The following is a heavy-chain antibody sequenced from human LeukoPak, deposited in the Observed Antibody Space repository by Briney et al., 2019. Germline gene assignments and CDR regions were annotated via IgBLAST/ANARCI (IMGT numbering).Heavy chain of an antibody. CDR2: TYYRSKWNN. D-gene: IGHD2-15*01. Sequence: KPSQTLSLTCAISGDSVSTNSVAWNCIRQSPSRGLEWLGRTYYRSKWNNDYAVSVKSRITINPDTSKNQFSLQLNSVTPDDTALYYCARGRYSGFDLWGQGTMVTVSS. V-gene: IGHV6-1*01. J-gene: IGHJ3*01. CDR3: ARGRYSGFDL. CDR1: GDSVSTNSVA.